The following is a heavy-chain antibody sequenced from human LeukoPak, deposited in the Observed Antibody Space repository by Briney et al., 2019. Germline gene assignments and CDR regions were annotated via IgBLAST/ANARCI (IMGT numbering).Heavy chain of an antibody. Sequence: AGGSLRLSCAASGFTFSSYAMSWVRQAPGKGLEWVSAISGSGGRTYYADSVKGRFTISRDNSKNTLYLQMNSLRAEDTAVYYCAKTGTPWYYFDYWGQGTLVTVSS. D-gene: IGHD6-13*01. V-gene: IGHV3-23*01. CDR3: AKTGTPWYYFDY. CDR1: GFTFSSYA. J-gene: IGHJ4*02. CDR2: ISGSGGRT.